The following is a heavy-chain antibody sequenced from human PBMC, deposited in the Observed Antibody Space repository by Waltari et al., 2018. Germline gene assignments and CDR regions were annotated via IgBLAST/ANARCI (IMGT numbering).Heavy chain of an antibody. D-gene: IGHD6-13*01. V-gene: IGHV4-4*02. Sequence: QVQLQESGPGLVKPSGTLSLTCAVPGGSISSSTWWSWVRQPPGKGLEWIGENYHSGSTNYNPSLKSRVTISVDKSKNQFSLKLSSVTAADTAVYYCAREGYSSSPLAFDIWGQGTMVTVSS. CDR1: GGSISSSTW. J-gene: IGHJ3*02. CDR3: AREGYSSSPLAFDI. CDR2: NYHSGST.